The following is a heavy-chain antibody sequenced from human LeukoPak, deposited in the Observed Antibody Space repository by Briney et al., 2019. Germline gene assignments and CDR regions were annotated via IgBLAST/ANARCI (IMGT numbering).Heavy chain of an antibody. V-gene: IGHV4-61*01. D-gene: IGHD2-2*01. CDR1: GGSVSSGSYY. Sequence: SETLSLTCTVSGGSVSSGSYYWSWIRQPPGKGLEWIGYIYYSGNTNYNPSLKSRVTISVDTSKNQFSLKLSSVTAADTAVFYCARIVVVPAAMVHYYYYYGMDVWGQGTTVTVSS. J-gene: IGHJ6*02. CDR3: ARIVVVPAAMVHYYYYYGMDV. CDR2: IYYSGNT.